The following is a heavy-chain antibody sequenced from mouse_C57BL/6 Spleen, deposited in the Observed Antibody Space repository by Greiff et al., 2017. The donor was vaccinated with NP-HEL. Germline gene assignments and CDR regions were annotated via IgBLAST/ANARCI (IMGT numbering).Heavy chain of an antibody. V-gene: IGHV14-3*01. CDR2: IDPANGNT. Sequence: VHVKQSVAELVRPGASVKLSCTASGFNIKNTYMPWVKQRPEQGLEWIGRIDPANGNTKYAPKFQGKATITADTSSNTAYLQLSSLTSEDTAIYYCARWDLLLPDYWGQGTTLTVSS. D-gene: IGHD1-1*01. CDR1: GFNIKNTY. CDR3: ARWDLLLPDY. J-gene: IGHJ2*01.